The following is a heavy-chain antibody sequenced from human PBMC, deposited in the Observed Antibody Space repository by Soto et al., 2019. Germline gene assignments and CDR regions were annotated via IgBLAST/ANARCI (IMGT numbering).Heavy chain of an antibody. CDR3: ARDDPGDPAWKAFDI. CDR1: GYTFTSYG. Sequence: GASVKVSCKASGYTFTSYGISWVRQAPGQGLEWMGWISAYNGNTNYAQKLQGRVTMTTDTSTSTAYMELRSLRSDDTAVYYCARDDPGDPAWKAFDIWGQGTMVTVSS. CDR2: ISAYNGNT. V-gene: IGHV1-18*01. J-gene: IGHJ3*02. D-gene: IGHD7-27*01.